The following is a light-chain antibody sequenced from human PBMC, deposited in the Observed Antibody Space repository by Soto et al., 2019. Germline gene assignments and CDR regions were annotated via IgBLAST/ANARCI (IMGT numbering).Light chain of an antibody. CDR3: QHYGISPA. Sequence: EIVLTQSPGTLSLSPGERATLSCRASQSVSSSYLAWYQQKPGQAPRLLIYGASSRATGIPDRFSGSGSGTDFTLTISRLEPEDFAVYYCQHYGISPAFGGGTKVEIK. CDR1: QSVSSSY. J-gene: IGKJ4*01. CDR2: GAS. V-gene: IGKV3-20*01.